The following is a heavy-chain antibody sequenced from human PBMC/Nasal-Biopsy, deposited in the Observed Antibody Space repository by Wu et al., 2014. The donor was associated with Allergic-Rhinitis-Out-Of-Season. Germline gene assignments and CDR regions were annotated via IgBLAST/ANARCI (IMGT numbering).Heavy chain of an antibody. V-gene: IGHV1-18*01. CDR2: ISAHNGNR. Sequence: VKVSCKASGYTLSNNGISWVRQAPGQGLEWMAWISAHNGNRNYAQKFQGRVTMTTDTSTSTAYMELRSLRSDDTAVYYCARADYEGWYFDLWGRGTLVTVSS. J-gene: IGHJ2*01. CDR1: GYTLSNNG. D-gene: IGHD4-17*01. CDR3: ARADYEGWYFDL.